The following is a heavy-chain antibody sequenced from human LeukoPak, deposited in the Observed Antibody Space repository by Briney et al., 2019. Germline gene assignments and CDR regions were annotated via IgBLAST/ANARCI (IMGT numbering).Heavy chain of an antibody. CDR2: ITTGGDTT. Sequence: PGGSLRLSCAVSGITFSRLPMTWVRQAPGKGLQWVSAITTGGDTTFYADSVKGRFTISRDNSKNTLYLQMNSLTAEDAAVYYCANWHCPDTNRSPGVYWGQGTLVSVPS. J-gene: IGHJ4*02. CDR3: ANWHCPDTNRSPGVY. CDR1: GITFSRLP. D-gene: IGHD2-8*02. V-gene: IGHV3-23*01.